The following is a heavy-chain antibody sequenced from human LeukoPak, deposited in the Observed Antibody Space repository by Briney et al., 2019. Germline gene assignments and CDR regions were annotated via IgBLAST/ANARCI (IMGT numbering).Heavy chain of an antibody. Sequence: SGGSLRLSCAASGFTFSSYSMNWVRQAPGKGLEWVSSISSSSSYIYYADSVKGRFTISRDNAKNSLYLQMNSLRAEDTAVYYCASHCSSTSCSLNTNYYYMDVWGKGTTVTVSS. CDR2: ISSSSSYI. CDR1: GFTFSSYS. D-gene: IGHD2-2*01. J-gene: IGHJ6*03. CDR3: ASHCSSTSCSLNTNYYYMDV. V-gene: IGHV3-21*01.